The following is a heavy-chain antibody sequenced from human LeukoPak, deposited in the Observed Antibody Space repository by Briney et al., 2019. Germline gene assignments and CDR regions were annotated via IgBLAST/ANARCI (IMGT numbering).Heavy chain of an antibody. Sequence: PSETLSLTCTVSGGSISSSSYYWGWIRQPPGKGLEWIGSIYYSGSTYYNPSLKSRVTISVDTSKNQFSLKLSSVTAADTAVYYCVRQRSDYASTYFDYWGQGTLVTVSS. CDR3: VRQRSDYASTYFDY. CDR1: GGSISSSSYY. D-gene: IGHD4-17*01. J-gene: IGHJ4*02. CDR2: IYYSGST. V-gene: IGHV4-39*01.